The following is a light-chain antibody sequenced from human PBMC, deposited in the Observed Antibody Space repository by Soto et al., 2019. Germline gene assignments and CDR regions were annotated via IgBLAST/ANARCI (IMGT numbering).Light chain of an antibody. CDR1: SSDVGGYNY. CDR3: SSYTSSNTYV. CDR2: DVS. J-gene: IGLJ1*01. Sequence: QSVLTQPASESGSPGQSITISCIGTSSDVGGYNYVSWYQHHPGKAPKLMIYDVSYRPSGVSNRFSGSKSGNTASLTISGLQAEDEADYYCSSYTSSNTYVFGPGTKVTVL. V-gene: IGLV2-14*01.